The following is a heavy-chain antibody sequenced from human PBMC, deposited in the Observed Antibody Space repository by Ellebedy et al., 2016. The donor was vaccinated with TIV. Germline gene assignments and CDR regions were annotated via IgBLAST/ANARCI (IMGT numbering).Heavy chain of an antibody. CDR3: VKAWGD. D-gene: IGHD3-16*01. Sequence: GESLKISCAASGFTFSSYSMNWVRQAPGKGLEWVSIIYGGGGTYYADSVKGRFTISRDNSKNTLYLQMNSLRVEDTAVYYCVKAWGDWGQGTLVTVSS. CDR1: GFTFSSYS. V-gene: IGHV3-66*01. CDR2: IYGGGGT. J-gene: IGHJ4*02.